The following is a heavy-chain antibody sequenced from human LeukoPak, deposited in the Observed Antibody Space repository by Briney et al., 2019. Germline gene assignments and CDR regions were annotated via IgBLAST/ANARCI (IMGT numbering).Heavy chain of an antibody. D-gene: IGHD5-18*01. V-gene: IGHV3-21*01. J-gene: IGHJ3*02. CDR2: ISSSSSSI. CDR3: ASDGYNYGDAFDI. CDR1: GFTISSIT. Sequence: GGSLRLSCATSGFTISSITMNWVRQAPGKGLEWVSSISSSSSSIYYADSVKGRFTISRDNAKNSLYLQMNSLRAEDTAVYYCASDGYNYGDAFDIWGQGTMVTVSS.